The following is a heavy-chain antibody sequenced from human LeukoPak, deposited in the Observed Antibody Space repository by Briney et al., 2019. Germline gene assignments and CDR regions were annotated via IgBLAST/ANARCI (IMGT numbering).Heavy chain of an antibody. V-gene: IGHV4-30-2*01. CDR1: GGSISSGDYY. Sequence: SETLSLTCTVSGGSISSGDYYWSWIRQPPGKGLEWIGYIYHSGSTYYNPSLKSRVTISVDRSKNQFSLKLSSVTAADTAVYYCARVRYYDSSGYPRTDWYFDLWGRGTLVTVSS. CDR3: ARVRYYDSSGYPRTDWYFDL. CDR2: IYHSGST. D-gene: IGHD3-22*01. J-gene: IGHJ2*01.